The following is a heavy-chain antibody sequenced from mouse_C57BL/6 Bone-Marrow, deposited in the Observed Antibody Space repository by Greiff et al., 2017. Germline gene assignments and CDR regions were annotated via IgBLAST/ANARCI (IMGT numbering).Heavy chain of an antibody. D-gene: IGHD1-1*02. CDR2: IDPANGNT. J-gene: IGHJ2*01. CDR3: ARGVGRCFDY. Sequence: VQLQQSVAELVRPGASVKLSCTASGFYIKNTYMHWVKQRPEQGLVWIGRIDPANGNTKYAPKFPGQATITADTSANTAYLQLSCLASEDTSIYYCARGVGRCFDYWGQGTPLTVSS. CDR1: GFYIKNTY. V-gene: IGHV14-3*01.